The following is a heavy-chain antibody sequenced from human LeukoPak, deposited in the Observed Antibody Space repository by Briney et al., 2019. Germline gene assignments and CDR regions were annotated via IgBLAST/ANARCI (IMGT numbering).Heavy chain of an antibody. D-gene: IGHD3-16*02. CDR3: TREGVYAPDPSSYHRDAFDM. J-gene: IGHJ3*02. CDR2: IIPVLGVS. CDR1: GGSFSTYV. V-gene: IGHV1-69*04. Sequence: SVKVSCKASGGSFSTYVITWVRQAPGQGLEWMGRIIPVLGVSNFAQKFQGRVTITADKSTNTAHMQLSRLESEDTAVYYCTREGVYAPDPSSYHRDAFDMWGQGTVVIVSS.